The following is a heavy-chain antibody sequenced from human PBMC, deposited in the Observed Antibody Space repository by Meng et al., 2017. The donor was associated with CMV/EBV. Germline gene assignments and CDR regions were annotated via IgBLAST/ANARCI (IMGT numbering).Heavy chain of an antibody. CDR3: AKDKQYYDSSGWIDY. D-gene: IGHD3-22*01. CDR2: IRYDGSNK. CDR1: GFTFSSYG. V-gene: IGHV3-30*02. Sequence: GESLKISCAASGFTFSSYGMHWVRQAPGKGLEWVAFIRYDGSNKYYADSVKGRFTISRDNSKNTQYLQMNSLRAEDTAVYYCAKDKQYYDSSGWIDYWGQGTLVTVSS. J-gene: IGHJ4*02.